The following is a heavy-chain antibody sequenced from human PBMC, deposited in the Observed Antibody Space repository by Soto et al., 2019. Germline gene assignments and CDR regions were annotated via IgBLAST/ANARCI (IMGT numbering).Heavy chain of an antibody. J-gene: IGHJ3*02. CDR1: GGFVSSGSYY. CDR3: ARVERGTATTVVDAFDI. D-gene: IGHD1-1*01. V-gene: IGHV4-34*01. Sequence: QVQLQQWGAGLLKPSETLSLTCAVDGGFVSSGSYYWSWIRQPPGKGLEWIGEMSHSGGTHFNPSPNRRATISVDTSKNQFSLKMSSVTAADTALYYCARVERGTATTVVDAFDIWGPGTMVTVSS. CDR2: MSHSGGT.